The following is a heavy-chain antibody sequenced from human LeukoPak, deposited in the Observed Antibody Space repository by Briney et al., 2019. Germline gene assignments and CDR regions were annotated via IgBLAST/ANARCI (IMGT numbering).Heavy chain of an antibody. Sequence: PGGSLRLSCAGSGFTFSSFAMTWVRQAPGKGLEWASAISVSGGSTYYADSVKGRFTISRDNAKNSLYLQMNSLRAEDTAVYYCARGTTTVMYWYFDLWGRGTLVTVSS. CDR2: ISVSGGST. CDR3: ARGTTTVMYWYFDL. V-gene: IGHV3-23*01. D-gene: IGHD4-17*01. J-gene: IGHJ2*01. CDR1: GFTFSSFA.